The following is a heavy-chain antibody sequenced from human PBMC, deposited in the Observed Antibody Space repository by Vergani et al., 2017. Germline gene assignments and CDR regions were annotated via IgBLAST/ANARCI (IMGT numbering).Heavy chain of an antibody. V-gene: IGHV3-21*02. Sequence: EVELVESGGGLVQPGGSLRLSCAASGFTFSSYSMNWVRQAPGKGLEWVSSISSSSSYIYYADSVKGRFTISRDNAKNSLYLQMNSLRAEDTAVYYCARDKDRLGWLQKPVDYWGQGTLVTVSS. D-gene: IGHD5-24*01. CDR2: ISSSSSYI. CDR3: ARDKDRLGWLQKPVDY. CDR1: GFTFSSYS. J-gene: IGHJ4*02.